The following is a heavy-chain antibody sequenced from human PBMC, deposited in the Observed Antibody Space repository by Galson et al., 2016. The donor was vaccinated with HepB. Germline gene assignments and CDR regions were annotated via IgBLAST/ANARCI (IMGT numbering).Heavy chain of an antibody. CDR1: GFTFSSYA. D-gene: IGHD6-19*01. V-gene: IGHV3-23*01. CDR2: ISLFGDDT. J-gene: IGHJ4*02. Sequence: SLRLSCAASGFTFSSYAMNWVRQAPGKGLEWVATISLFGDDTHYADSVKGRFTVSRDNSKSTFYLHMHSLRVEDTAIYHCAKDLDSSGWYEGVYWGQGTLVTVSS. CDR3: AKDLDSSGWYEGVY.